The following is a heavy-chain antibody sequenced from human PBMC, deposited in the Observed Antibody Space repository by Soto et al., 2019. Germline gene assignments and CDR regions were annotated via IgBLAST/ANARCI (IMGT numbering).Heavy chain of an antibody. V-gene: IGHV1-18*01. Sequence: QVHLVQSGAEVKKPGASVKVSCKASGYTFTSYGITWVRQAPGQGLEWMGWISAHNGNTDYAQKLQGRVIVTRDTSTSTASMELRSLISDDTAVYYCARGRYGDSWGQGALVTVSS. D-gene: IGHD1-1*01. CDR3: ARGRYGDS. CDR2: ISAHNGNT. J-gene: IGHJ4*02. CDR1: GYTFTSYG.